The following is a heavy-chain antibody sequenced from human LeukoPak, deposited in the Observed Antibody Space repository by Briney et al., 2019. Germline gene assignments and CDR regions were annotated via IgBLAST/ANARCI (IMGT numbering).Heavy chain of an antibody. V-gene: IGHV4-61*02. CDR2: IYTSGTT. J-gene: IGHJ6*03. D-gene: IGHD5-18*01. CDR1: GGSIRSGSYY. Sequence: PSETLSLTCTVSGGSIRSGSYYWSWIRPPAGKGLEWVGPIYTSGTTNYNPSVKSRVTVSLDTSKNQISLKLSSVTAADTAIYYCARVYTVMGATTVDHYHYYMDVWGKGTTGTVSS. CDR3: ARVYTVMGATTVDHYHYYMDV.